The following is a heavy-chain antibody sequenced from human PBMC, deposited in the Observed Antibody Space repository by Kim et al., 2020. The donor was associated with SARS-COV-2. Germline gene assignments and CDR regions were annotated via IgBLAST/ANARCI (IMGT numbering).Heavy chain of an antibody. D-gene: IGHD3-10*01. V-gene: IGHV4-31*03. CDR1: GGSISSGGYY. J-gene: IGHJ5*02. CDR2: IYYSGST. CDR3: ARANYFGSGSYLGDNWFDP. Sequence: SETLSLTCTVSGGSISSGGYYWSWIRQHPGKGLEWIGYIYYSGSTYYNPSLKSRVTISVDTSKNQFSLKLSSVTAADTAVYYCARANYFGSGSYLGDNWFDPWGQGTLVTVSS.